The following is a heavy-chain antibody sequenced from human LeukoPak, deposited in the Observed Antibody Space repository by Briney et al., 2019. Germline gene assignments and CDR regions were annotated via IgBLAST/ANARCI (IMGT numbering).Heavy chain of an antibody. CDR2: INPNSGDT. J-gene: IGHJ4*02. Sequence: AASVKVSCKASGYTFTGYSMHWVRQAPGQGLEWMGWINPNSGDTNYVQKFQGRVTMTRDTSISTAYMELSRLRSDDTAVYYCATNPAATRGFDNWGQGTLVTVSS. CDR1: GYTFTGYS. D-gene: IGHD2-2*01. V-gene: IGHV1-2*02. CDR3: ATNPAATRGFDN.